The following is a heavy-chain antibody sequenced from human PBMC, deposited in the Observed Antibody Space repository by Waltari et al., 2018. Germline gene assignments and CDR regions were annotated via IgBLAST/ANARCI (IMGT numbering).Heavy chain of an antibody. V-gene: IGHV3-30*18. J-gene: IGHJ5*01. CDR3: VKDLNLHFDF. D-gene: IGHD3-9*01. CDR2: VLYDGSQK. CDR1: GFRFREYG. Sequence: QVQLVESGGGVVQPGRSLRLSCAASGFRFREYGMHWVRQAPGKGLEWVGIVLYDGSQKFYAESVKCRFSISRDNSKNMVYLQMNSLTGADSAVYYCVKDLNLHFDFWGQGTPVNVSS.